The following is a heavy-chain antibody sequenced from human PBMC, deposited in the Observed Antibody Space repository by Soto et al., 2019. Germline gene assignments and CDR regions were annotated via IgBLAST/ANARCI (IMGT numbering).Heavy chain of an antibody. J-gene: IGHJ4*02. CDR2: ISAGGGTI. D-gene: IGHD3-10*01. CDR1: GFTLSSYA. Sequence: GGSLRLSCVASGFTLSSYAMSWVRQLPGKGLDWVSVISAGGGTIYYADSVKGRFTISRDNSKNTLYLQMNSLRVDDTAVYYCAKDNIGPPYGNLYFLGQGTLVTVSS. CDR3: AKDNIGPPYGNLYF. V-gene: IGHV3-23*01.